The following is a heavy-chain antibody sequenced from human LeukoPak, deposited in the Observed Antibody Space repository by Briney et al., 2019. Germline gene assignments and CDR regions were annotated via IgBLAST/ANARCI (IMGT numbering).Heavy chain of an antibody. V-gene: IGHV1-69*13. D-gene: IGHD2-15*01. CDR1: GYTFTSYG. Sequence: SVKVSCKASGYTFTSYGISWVRQAPGQGLEWMGGIIPIFGTANYAQKFQGRVTITADESTSTAYMELSSLRSEDTAVYYCARVECSGGSCYHSSVFDYWGQGTLVTVSS. J-gene: IGHJ4*02. CDR3: ARVECSGGSCYHSSVFDY. CDR2: IIPIFGTA.